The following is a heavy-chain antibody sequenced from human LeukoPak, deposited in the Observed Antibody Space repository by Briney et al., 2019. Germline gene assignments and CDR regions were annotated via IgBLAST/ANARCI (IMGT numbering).Heavy chain of an antibody. J-gene: IGHJ3*02. Sequence: PGRSLRLSCAASGFTFSSYGMHWVRQAPGKGLEWVAVISYDGSSKYYADSVKGRFTISRDNSKNTLYLQMNSLRAEDTAVYYCAKDHNTNDAFDIWGQGTMVTVSS. D-gene: IGHD1-14*01. CDR1: GFTFSSYG. V-gene: IGHV3-30*18. CDR2: ISYDGSSK. CDR3: AKDHNTNDAFDI.